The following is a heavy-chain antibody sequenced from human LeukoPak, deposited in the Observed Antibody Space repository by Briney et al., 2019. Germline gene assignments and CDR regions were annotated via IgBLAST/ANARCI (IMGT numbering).Heavy chain of an antibody. CDR1: GFIFDDYA. D-gene: IGHD6-13*01. CDR3: VRDFSSSWYTELFDY. V-gene: IGHV3-9*03. CDR2: ISWNSGNI. J-gene: IGHJ4*02. Sequence: GGSLRLSCAASGFIFDDYAMHWVRQAPGKGLEWVSGISWNSGNIDYADSVKGRFTISRDNAKNSLYLQMNSLRAEDMALYYCVRDFSSSWYTELFDYWGQGTLVTVSS.